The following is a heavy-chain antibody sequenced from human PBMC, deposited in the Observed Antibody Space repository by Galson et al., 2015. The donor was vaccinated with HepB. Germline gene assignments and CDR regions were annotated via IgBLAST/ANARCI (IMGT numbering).Heavy chain of an antibody. CDR1: GGSISSRNW. V-gene: IGHV4-4*02. D-gene: IGHD2-15*01. J-gene: IGHJ5*02. Sequence: TLSLTCAVSGGSISSRNWWSWVRQPPGKGLEWIGEIYHSGTTNYNPSLKSRLTISVDKSKNQFSLKLSSVTAADTAMYYCASLGYCSGTADCYGTSWGQGTLVTVSS. CDR2: IYHSGTT. CDR3: ASLGYCSGTADCYGTS.